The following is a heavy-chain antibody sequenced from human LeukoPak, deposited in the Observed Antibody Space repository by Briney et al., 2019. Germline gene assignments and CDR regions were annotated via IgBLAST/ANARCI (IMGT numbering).Heavy chain of an antibody. Sequence: GGPLRLSCAASGFTFSSYWMHWVRQAPGKGLVWVSRINSEGSSTIYADSVKGRFTISRDNAKKTVYLQMKSLRAQDPAVSFCARAVLAGATNSDYWGQGTLVSVSS. CDR2: INSEGSST. CDR3: ARAVLAGATNSDY. D-gene: IGHD1-26*01. J-gene: IGHJ4*02. CDR1: GFTFSSYW. V-gene: IGHV3-74*01.